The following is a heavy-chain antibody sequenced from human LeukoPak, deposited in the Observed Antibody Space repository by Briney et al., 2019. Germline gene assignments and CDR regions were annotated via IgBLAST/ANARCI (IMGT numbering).Heavy chain of an antibody. D-gene: IGHD4-23*01. J-gene: IGHJ4*02. CDR1: GFTFSNYG. V-gene: IGHV3-33*01. CDR3: ARDNYGGNPGL. CDR2: IWYDGSNK. Sequence: GGSLRLSCAASGFTFSNYGMHWVRQAPGKGLEWVAVIWYDGSNKEYADSVKGRFTISRDNSKNTLHLQMNSLRAEDTAVYYCARDNYGGNPGLWGQGTLVTVSS.